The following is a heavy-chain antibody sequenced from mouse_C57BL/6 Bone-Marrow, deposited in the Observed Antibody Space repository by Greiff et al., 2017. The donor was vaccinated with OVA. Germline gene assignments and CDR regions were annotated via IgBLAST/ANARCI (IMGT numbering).Heavy chain of an antibody. J-gene: IGHJ2*01. CDR3: ARGDGYYFDY. Sequence: DVQLQESGPGLVKPSQSLSLTCSVTGYSITSGYYWNWIRQFPGNKLEWMGYISYDGSNNYNPSLKNRISITRDTSKNQFFLKLKSVTTEDTATCYCARGDGYYFDYWGQGTTLTVSS. CDR2: ISYDGSN. V-gene: IGHV3-6*01. CDR1: GYSITSGYY. D-gene: IGHD3-3*01.